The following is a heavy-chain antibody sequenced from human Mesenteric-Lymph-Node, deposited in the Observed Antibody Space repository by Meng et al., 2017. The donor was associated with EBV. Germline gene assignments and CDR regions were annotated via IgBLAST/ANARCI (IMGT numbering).Heavy chain of an antibody. CDR3: AHKDDVRDGAPFDS. CDR1: GLSLNSGGGG. D-gene: IGHD3-10*02. J-gene: IGHJ4*02. Sequence: QTYVHGSGPTLVTPTQTLTLTFSLSGLSLNSGGGGLGSIPQPPGKALEWLALIYWDDDKRYNPSLKTRLTSTKYTSKYQVVLTMTNMDPVDTATYYCAHKDDVRDGAPFDSWGQGTLVTVSS. V-gene: IGHV2-5*02. CDR2: IYWDDDK.